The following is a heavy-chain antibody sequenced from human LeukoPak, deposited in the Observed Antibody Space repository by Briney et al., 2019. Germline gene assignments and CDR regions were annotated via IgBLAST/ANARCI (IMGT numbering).Heavy chain of an antibody. CDR3: ARGRPRRFWRFDP. CDR2: MNPNSGNT. V-gene: IGHV1-8*01. Sequence: ASVKVPCKASGYTFTSYDINWVRQATGQGLEWMGWMNPNSGNTGYAQKFQGRVTMTRNTSISTAYMELSSLRSEDTAVYYCARGRPRRFWRFDPWGQGTLVTVSS. CDR1: GYTFTSYD. J-gene: IGHJ5*02.